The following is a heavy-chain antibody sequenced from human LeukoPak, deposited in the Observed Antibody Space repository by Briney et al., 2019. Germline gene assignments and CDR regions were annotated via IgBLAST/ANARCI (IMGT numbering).Heavy chain of an antibody. V-gene: IGHV3-7*04. CDR2: IKYDGSEK. Sequence: PGGSLRLSSAASGFTFSSYWMSWVRQAPGKGLEWVANIKYDGSEKYYVDSVKGRFTFSRDNAKNSLYLQMNSLRVEDTAVYYCARARGYDLWSGYYFDYWGQGTLVTVSS. J-gene: IGHJ4*02. CDR1: GFTFSSYW. D-gene: IGHD3-3*01. CDR3: ARARGYDLWSGYYFDY.